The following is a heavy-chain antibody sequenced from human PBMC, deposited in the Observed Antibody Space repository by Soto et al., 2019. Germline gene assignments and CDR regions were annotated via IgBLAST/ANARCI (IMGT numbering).Heavy chain of an antibody. J-gene: IGHJ4*02. CDR2: ISSNGGST. D-gene: IGHD1-26*01. Sequence: EVQLVESGGGLVQPGGSLRLSCAASGFTFSRHAMHWVRQAPGKGLEYVSAISSNGGSTYYATSVKGRFTISRDNSKNTLYLQMGSLRAEDRAVYYWARDTISGSYSLEYWGQRTLVTVSS. CDR1: GFTFSRHA. V-gene: IGHV3-64*01. CDR3: ARDTISGSYSLEY.